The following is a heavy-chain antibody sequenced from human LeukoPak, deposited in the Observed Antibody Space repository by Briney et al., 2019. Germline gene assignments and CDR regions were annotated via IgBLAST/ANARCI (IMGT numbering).Heavy chain of an antibody. CDR3: ARERPSTYYYDSSGYPGGRYFDY. Sequence: SETLSLTCTVSGGSISSYYWSWIRQPAGKGLEWIGRIYCSGSTNYNPSLKSRVTILVEKSNNEFSLKLSSVTAADTAVYYCARERPSTYYYDSSGYPGGRYFDYWGQGTLVTVSS. V-gene: IGHV4-4*07. J-gene: IGHJ4*02. CDR2: IYCSGST. D-gene: IGHD3-22*01. CDR1: GGSISSYY.